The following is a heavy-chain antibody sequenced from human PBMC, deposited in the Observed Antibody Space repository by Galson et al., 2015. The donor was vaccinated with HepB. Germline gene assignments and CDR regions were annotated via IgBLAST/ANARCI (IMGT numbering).Heavy chain of an antibody. CDR2: IHPEFGDS. V-gene: IGHV1-18*04. D-gene: IGHD6-19*01. CDR1: GYNFTNYG. CDR3: AREAVAGIFCCGP. Sequence: SVKVSCKASGYNFTNYGIHWVRQAPGQGLEWISWIHPEFGDSHIPQRLQGRVIITADTSSTTAYMEMRSLGFDDTGLYFCAREAVAGIFCCGPWGQGTLVSVSS. J-gene: IGHJ5*02.